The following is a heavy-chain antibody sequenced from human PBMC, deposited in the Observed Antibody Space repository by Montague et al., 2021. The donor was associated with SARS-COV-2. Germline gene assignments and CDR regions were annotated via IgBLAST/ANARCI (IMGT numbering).Heavy chain of an antibody. CDR1: GFSLSTSGMC. J-gene: IGHJ6*02. Sequence: PPLVKPTQTLTLTCTFSGFSLSTSGMCMTWIRQPPGKALEWLARXDWDGDKYYNTSLKSRLTISKDTSKNLVVLTMTNMDPVDTATYYCARGPSDTYYYNGMDVWGRGTTVTVSS. V-gene: IGHV2-70*11. CDR2: XDWDGDK. CDR3: ARGPSDTYYYNGMDV.